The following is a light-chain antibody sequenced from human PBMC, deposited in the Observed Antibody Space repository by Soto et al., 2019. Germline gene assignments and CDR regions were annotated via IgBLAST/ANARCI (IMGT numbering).Light chain of an antibody. CDR2: DVS. Sequence: QSALTQPASVSGSPGQSITFSYTGTSSDVGGYNYVSWYQQHPGKAPKLMIYDVSNRPSGVSNRFSGSKSANTASLTISGLQAEDEADYYCSSYTSSSTLVVFGGGTKLTVL. J-gene: IGLJ2*01. CDR1: SSDVGGYNY. V-gene: IGLV2-14*01. CDR3: SSYTSSSTLVV.